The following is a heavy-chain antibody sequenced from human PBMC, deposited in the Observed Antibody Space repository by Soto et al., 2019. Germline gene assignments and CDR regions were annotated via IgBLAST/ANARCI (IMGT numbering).Heavy chain of an antibody. V-gene: IGHV3-74*01. CDR3: ARGIMGYNAMDV. Sequence: EVQLVESGGDLVQPGGSRRLSCAASGFTLSNYWMHWVRQAPGKGLVWVSRIKCDGSGTIYADSVKGRFTISRDNARNTLYLHVNSLSAEDTALYYWARGIMGYNAMDVWGQETTVTVSS. CDR1: GFTLSNYW. J-gene: IGHJ6*02. CDR2: IKCDGSGT.